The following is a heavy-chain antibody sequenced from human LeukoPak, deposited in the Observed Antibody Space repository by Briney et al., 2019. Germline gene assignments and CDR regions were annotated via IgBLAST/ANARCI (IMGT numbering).Heavy chain of an antibody. V-gene: IGHV4-59*01. J-gene: IGHJ4*02. Sequence: SETLSLTCTVSGDSISSYYWSWIRQPPGKGLEWIGCSYYSGSTNYNPSLKSRVTISVDTSKNQFSLKLSSVTAADTAVYYCAREVVGGGNFDYWGQGTLVTVSS. CDR1: GDSISSYY. D-gene: IGHD1-26*01. CDR3: AREVVGGGNFDY. CDR2: SYYSGST.